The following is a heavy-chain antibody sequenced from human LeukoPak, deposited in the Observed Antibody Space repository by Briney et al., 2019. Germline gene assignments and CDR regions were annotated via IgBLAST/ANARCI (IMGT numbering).Heavy chain of an antibody. V-gene: IGHV3-53*01. CDR3: ASKGGNDWEYFFDY. Sequence: PGGSLRLSCAASGFTVSSNYMSWVRQAPGKGLEWVSVIYSGGYTDYADSVKGRFTISRDNSKNTLYLQMNSLRAEDTAVYYCASKGGNDWEYFFDYWGQGTLVTVPS. D-gene: IGHD1-1*01. CDR2: IYSGGYT. J-gene: IGHJ4*02. CDR1: GFTVSSNY.